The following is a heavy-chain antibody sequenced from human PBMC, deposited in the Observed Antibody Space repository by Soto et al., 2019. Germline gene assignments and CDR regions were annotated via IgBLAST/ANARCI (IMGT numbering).Heavy chain of an antibody. D-gene: IGHD6-19*01. Sequence: GGSLRLSCAASGFTFSSYAMHWVRQAPGKGLEWVAVISYDGSNKYYADSVKGRFTISRDNSKNTLYLQMNSLRAEDTAVYYCARDPSIAVAGIDAFDIWGQGTMVTVSS. V-gene: IGHV3-30-3*01. CDR3: ARDPSIAVAGIDAFDI. CDR2: ISYDGSNK. J-gene: IGHJ3*02. CDR1: GFTFSSYA.